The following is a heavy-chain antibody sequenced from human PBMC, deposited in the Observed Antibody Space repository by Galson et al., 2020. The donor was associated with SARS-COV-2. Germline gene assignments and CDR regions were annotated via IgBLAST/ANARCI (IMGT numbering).Heavy chain of an antibody. V-gene: IGHV3-49*02. CDR1: GLTFGAYL. Sequence: GESLKISRTVSGLTFGAYLMSWARQAPGKGLERAGFIRTKGYGATTEHAASVAGRFSISRDDSRSIVYLQMNSLRTEDTAIYYCTGGHYYYGSGSYLPWGQGTLVTVST. D-gene: IGHD3-10*01. CDR3: TGGHYYYGSGSYLP. CDR2: IRTKGYGATT. J-gene: IGHJ5*02.